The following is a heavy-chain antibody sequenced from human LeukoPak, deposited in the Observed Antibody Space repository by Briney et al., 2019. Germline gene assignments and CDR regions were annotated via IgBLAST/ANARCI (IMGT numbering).Heavy chain of an antibody. Sequence: SVKVSCKASGGTFSSYAISWVRQAPGQGLEWMGGIIPIFGTANYAQKFQGRVTITTDESTSTDYMELSSLRSEDTAVYYCARVGTTGTTDYYYYGMDVWGQGTTVTVSS. CDR2: IIPIFGTA. CDR3: ARVGTTGTTDYYYYGMDV. D-gene: IGHD1-1*01. V-gene: IGHV1-69*05. CDR1: GGTFSSYA. J-gene: IGHJ6*02.